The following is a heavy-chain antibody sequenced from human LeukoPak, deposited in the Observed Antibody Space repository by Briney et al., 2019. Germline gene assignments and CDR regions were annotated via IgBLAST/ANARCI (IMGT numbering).Heavy chain of an antibody. CDR3: ARDYDWVLDF. J-gene: IGHJ4*02. CDR2: INHNGEAT. D-gene: IGHD3-9*01. CDR1: GFPFSSRV. Sequence: GGSLRLSCAASGFPFSSRVMSWVRQAPGQGLEWIAYINHNGEATYYPEIVKGRFIISRDNAKNTLFLQMNDLRDEDMAVYYCARDYDWVLDFWGQGTRCTVSS. V-gene: IGHV3-48*02.